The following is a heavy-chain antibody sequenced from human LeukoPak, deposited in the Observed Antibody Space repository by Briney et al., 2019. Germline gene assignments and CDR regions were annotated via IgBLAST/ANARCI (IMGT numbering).Heavy chain of an antibody. Sequence: SETLSLTCSVSGDSISSGDYYWNWHRQHPGKGLEWIGYIYYSGSTYYNPSFKSRVTMSVDTSKNQFSLRLNSVTAADTAVYYCARVRSGYDLTFDYWGQGTLVTVSS. CDR1: GDSISSGDYY. V-gene: IGHV4-31*03. J-gene: IGHJ4*02. CDR2: IYYSGST. CDR3: ARVRSGYDLTFDY. D-gene: IGHD5-12*01.